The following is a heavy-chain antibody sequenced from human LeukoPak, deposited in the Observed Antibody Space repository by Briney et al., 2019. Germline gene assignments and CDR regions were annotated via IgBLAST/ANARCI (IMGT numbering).Heavy chain of an antibody. Sequence: GGSLRLSCAASGFTFSSYAMSWVRQAPGKGLEWVSTISGGGSTTYYAGSVKGRFTISRDNSKKTLYLQMNSLRAEDTAVYYCAKDPLANGYWGQGTLVTVSS. CDR3: AKDPLANGY. D-gene: IGHD2-8*01. CDR2: ISGGGSTT. CDR1: GFTFSSYA. J-gene: IGHJ4*02. V-gene: IGHV3-23*01.